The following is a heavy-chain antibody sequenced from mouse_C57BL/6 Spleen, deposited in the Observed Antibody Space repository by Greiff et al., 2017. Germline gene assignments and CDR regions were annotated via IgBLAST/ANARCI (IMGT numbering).Heavy chain of an antibody. CDR1: GYTFTSYW. V-gene: IGHV1-53*01. D-gene: IGHD2-3*01. Sequence: QVQLQQPGTELVKPGASVKLSCKASGYTFTSYWMHWVKQRPGQGLEWIGNINPSNGGTNYNEKFKSKATLTVDKSSSTAYMQLSSLTSEDSAVYDCAIYDGYYDYAMDYWGQGTSVTVSS. CDR3: AIYDGYYDYAMDY. CDR2: INPSNGGT. J-gene: IGHJ4*01.